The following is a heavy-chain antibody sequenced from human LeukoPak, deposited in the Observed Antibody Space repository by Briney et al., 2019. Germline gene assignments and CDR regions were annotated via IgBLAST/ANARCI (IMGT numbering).Heavy chain of an antibody. D-gene: IGHD2-21*01. Sequence: GGSLSLSRAASGFTVSSNYMSWVRPAPRKGLEWVSVIYIGGSTYYAHSVKGRFTLYRDNSKKTLYLQMDSLRAQRTPVYYSVRDLPGPGHIGGRETGVSVS. CDR3: VRDLPGPGHI. V-gene: IGHV3-53*01. CDR1: GFTVSSNY. J-gene: IGHJ4*03. CDR2: IYIGGST.